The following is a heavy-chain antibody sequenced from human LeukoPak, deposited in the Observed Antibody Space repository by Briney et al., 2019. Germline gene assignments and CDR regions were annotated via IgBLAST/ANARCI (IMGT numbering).Heavy chain of an antibody. J-gene: IGHJ4*02. Sequence: SETLSLTCAVYGGSFSGYYWSWIRQPPGKGLEWIGEINHSGSTNYNPSLKSRVTISVDTSKNQFSLKLSSVTAADTAVYYCARGGDSSGYYLDWGQGTLVTVSS. V-gene: IGHV4-34*01. D-gene: IGHD3-22*01. CDR1: GGSFSGYY. CDR2: INHSGST. CDR3: ARGGDSSGYYLD.